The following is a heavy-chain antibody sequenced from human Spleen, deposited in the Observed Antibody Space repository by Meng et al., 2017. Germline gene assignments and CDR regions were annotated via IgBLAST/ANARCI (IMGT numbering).Heavy chain of an antibody. CDR1: GGSFTGYY. Sequence: QVQLQQWGAGLLKPSETLSLTCAVYGGSFTGYYWSWIRQPPGKGLEWIGEINHSGNTNYNSSLKSRVTISLDTSRSQFSLKLTSVTAADTAVYYCVRSSGWVRTGFDPWGQGTLVTVSS. V-gene: IGHV4-34*01. J-gene: IGHJ5*02. D-gene: IGHD6-19*01. CDR3: VRSSGWVRTGFDP. CDR2: INHSGNT.